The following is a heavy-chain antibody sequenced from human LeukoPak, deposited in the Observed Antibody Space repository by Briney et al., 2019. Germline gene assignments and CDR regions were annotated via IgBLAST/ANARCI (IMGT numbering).Heavy chain of an antibody. D-gene: IGHD6-19*01. CDR1: GFTFSAFA. J-gene: IGHJ4*02. CDR3: AKDLSYTSGASDH. CDR2: ITDDGYST. Sequence: GGSLRLSCAASGFTFSAFAMTWVRQAPGKGLGWVSTITDDGYSTYSADSVKGRITFSRDNSKNTLSLQLRSLRAEDTAVYYCAKDLSYTSGASDHWGQGTLVTVSS. V-gene: IGHV3-23*01.